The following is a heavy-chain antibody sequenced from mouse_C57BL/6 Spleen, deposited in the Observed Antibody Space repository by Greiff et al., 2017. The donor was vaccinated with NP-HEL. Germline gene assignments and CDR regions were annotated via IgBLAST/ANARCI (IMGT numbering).Heavy chain of an antibody. V-gene: IGHV1-82*01. CDR2: IYPGDGDT. D-gene: IGHD2-1*01. J-gene: IGHJ2*01. Sequence: LEESGPELVKPGASVKISCKASGYAFSSSWMNWVKQRPGKGLEWIGRIYPGDGDTNYNGKFKGKATLTADKSSSTAYMQLSSLTSEDSAVYFCARSGGNYYFDYWGQGTTLTVSS. CDR1: GYAFSSSW. CDR3: ARSGGNYYFDY.